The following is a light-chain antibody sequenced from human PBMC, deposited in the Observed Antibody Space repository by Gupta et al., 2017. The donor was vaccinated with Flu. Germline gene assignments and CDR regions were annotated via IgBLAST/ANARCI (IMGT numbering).Light chain of an antibody. CDR3: QQRSNRPPYT. CDR2: DAS. J-gene: IGKJ2*01. V-gene: IGKV3-11*01. Sequence: SLSPGERATLSCRASQSVSRYLAWYQQKPGQAPRLLIYDASNRATGIPARFSGGGSGTDFTLTISSLEPEDFAVYYCQQRSNRPPYTFGQGTKLQVK. CDR1: QSVSRY.